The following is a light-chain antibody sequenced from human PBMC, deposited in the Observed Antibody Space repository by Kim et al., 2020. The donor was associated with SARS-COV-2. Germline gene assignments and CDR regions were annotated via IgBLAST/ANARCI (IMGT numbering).Light chain of an antibody. CDR1: QDISRY. CDR2: TAS. J-gene: IGKJ1*01. Sequence: ASVGDRVTITCRASQDISRYLNWYQQKPGKAPKLLIYTASSLQSGVPSRFTGSGSETDFTLTISSLQPEDFATYYCQQPYSASRTFGQGTKVDI. V-gene: IGKV1-39*01. CDR3: QQPYSASRT.